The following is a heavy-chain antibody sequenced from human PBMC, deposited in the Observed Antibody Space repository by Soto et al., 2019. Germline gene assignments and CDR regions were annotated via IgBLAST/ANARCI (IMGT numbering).Heavy chain of an antibody. CDR2: ISSSSSFT. CDR3: ARVLTSTYYFDY. V-gene: IGHV3-11*06. J-gene: IGHJ4*02. CDR1: GFTFSDYY. Sequence: QVQLVESGGGLVKPGGSLRLSCAASGFTFSDYYMSWIRQAPGKGLEWVSYISSSSSFTKYADSVKGRFTISRDNAKNSLYLQMSSLRAEDTAVYYCARVLTSTYYFDYWGQGTLVTVSS.